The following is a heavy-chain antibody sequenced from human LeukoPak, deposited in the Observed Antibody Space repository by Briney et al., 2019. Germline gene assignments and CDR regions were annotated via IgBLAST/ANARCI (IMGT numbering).Heavy chain of an antibody. CDR2: IISGSGNTK. Sequence: PGGSLRLSCVASGFTFSTYEMNWVRQAPGKGLEWVSYIISGSGNTKYYADSVKGRFTISRDNAKSSLYLQMNSLRAEDTAIYYCARGGIVVVTYAFDIWGQGTMVTVSS. J-gene: IGHJ3*02. CDR1: GFTFSTYE. D-gene: IGHD2-21*02. V-gene: IGHV3-48*03. CDR3: ARGGIVVVTYAFDI.